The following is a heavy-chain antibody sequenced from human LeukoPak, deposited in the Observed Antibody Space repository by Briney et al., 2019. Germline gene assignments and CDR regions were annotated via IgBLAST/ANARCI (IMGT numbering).Heavy chain of an antibody. J-gene: IGHJ3*02. CDR3: ARTPRSSIYNSMVHAFDI. D-gene: IGHD1-1*01. V-gene: IGHV3-64*01. CDR2: ISSNGGRT. CDR1: GFTFSSYA. Sequence: GGSLRLSCAASGFTFSSYAMHWVRQAPGKGLEYVSAISSNGGRTYYANSVKGRFTISRDNSKNTLYLQMGSLRAEDMAVYYCARTPRSSIYNSMVHAFDIWGQGTMVTVSS.